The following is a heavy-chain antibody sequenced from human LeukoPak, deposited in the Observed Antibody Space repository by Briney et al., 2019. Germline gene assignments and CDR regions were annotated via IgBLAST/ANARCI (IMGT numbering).Heavy chain of an antibody. Sequence: PSETLSLTCTVSGGSISSYYWNWIRQPAGKGLEWIGRIYASGSTTYNPSLKSRVTMSVDTSKNQFSVKLSSVTAADTAVYYCARDRFSVVVVVAASPWDWFDPWGQGTLVTVSA. V-gene: IGHV4-4*07. CDR3: ARDRFSVVVVVAASPWDWFDP. CDR1: GGSISSYY. D-gene: IGHD2-15*01. CDR2: IYASGST. J-gene: IGHJ5*02.